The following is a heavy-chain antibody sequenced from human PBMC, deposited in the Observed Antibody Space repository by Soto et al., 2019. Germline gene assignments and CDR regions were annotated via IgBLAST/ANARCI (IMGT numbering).Heavy chain of an antibody. CDR1: GYTIVNWW. V-gene: IGHV5-51*01. CDR3: ATYRHSWSYFDF. Sequence: PGESLKVSCKGSGYTIVNWWISWVSQMPGKGLEWMGIIYPGDSDTKYSPSVQGQVTISVDKSISTTYLQWSSLEASHTTMYYCATYRHSWSYFDFWGQGTPVTVSS. D-gene: IGHD6-13*01. CDR2: IYPGDSDT. J-gene: IGHJ4*02.